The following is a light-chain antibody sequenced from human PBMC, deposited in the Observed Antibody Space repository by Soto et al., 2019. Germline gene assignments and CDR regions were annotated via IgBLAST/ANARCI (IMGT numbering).Light chain of an antibody. J-gene: IGKJ2*01. CDR3: QQYGSSSYT. CDR2: AAS. V-gene: IGKV3-20*01. Sequence: EIVLTQSPGTLSLSAGERATLSCRASQSVSGSYLAWYQQKPGQAPRLLIYAASSRATGIPDRFSGSGSGTDFDLTISRLEPEDFAVYYCQQYGSSSYTFGQGTKLEIK. CDR1: QSVSGSY.